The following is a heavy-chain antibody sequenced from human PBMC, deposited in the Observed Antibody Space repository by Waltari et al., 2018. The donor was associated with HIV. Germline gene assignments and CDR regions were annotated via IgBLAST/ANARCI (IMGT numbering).Heavy chain of an antibody. D-gene: IGHD2-8*01. J-gene: IGHJ6*02. Sequence: EEQLVESGGGSVQPGRSLRLSCAASGSKFGNYAMNWVRQAPGKALEWVSGISWNSGNIEYADSVKGRFTISRDNGKNSLYLQMNSLRSEDTGLYYCAKDMGIFYAYGMDVWGQGTAVTVSS. V-gene: IGHV3-9*01. CDR2: ISWNSGNI. CDR1: GSKFGNYA. CDR3: AKDMGIFYAYGMDV.